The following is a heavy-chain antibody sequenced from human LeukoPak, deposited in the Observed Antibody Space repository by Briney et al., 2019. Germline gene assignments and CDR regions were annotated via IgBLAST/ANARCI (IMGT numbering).Heavy chain of an antibody. Sequence: PGGSLRLSCAASGFTFSSYGMHWVRRAPGKGLEGVAFIRYDGSNKYYADSVKGRFTISRDNSKNTLYLQMNSLRAEDTAAYYCAKDHGAAAGSLDYWGQGTLVTVSS. CDR3: AKDHGAAAGSLDY. J-gene: IGHJ4*02. D-gene: IGHD6-13*01. CDR1: GFTFSSYG. V-gene: IGHV3-30*02. CDR2: IRYDGSNK.